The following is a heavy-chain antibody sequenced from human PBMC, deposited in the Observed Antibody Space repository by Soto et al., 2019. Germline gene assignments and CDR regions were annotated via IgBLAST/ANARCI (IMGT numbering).Heavy chain of an antibody. CDR1: GYTFTSYE. J-gene: IGHJ6*03. D-gene: IGHD3-3*01. CDR2: MNPNSGNT. CDR3: ARADYDFWSGYYGYYYYYMDV. V-gene: IGHV1-8*01. Sequence: ASVKVSCKASGYTFTSYEINWVRQATGQGLEWMGWMNPNSGNTGYAQKFQGRVTMTRNTSISTAYMELSSLRCEDTAVYYCARADYDFWSGYYGYYYYYMDVWGKGTTVTVSS.